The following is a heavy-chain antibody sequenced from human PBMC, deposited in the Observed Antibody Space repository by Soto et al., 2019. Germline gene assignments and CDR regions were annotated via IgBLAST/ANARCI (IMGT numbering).Heavy chain of an antibody. J-gene: IGHJ6*03. CDR3: AGDQGPNYLAV. CDR2: ISGRDGNI. CDR1: GFTFSDSF. Sequence: QVQLVESGGGLVKPGGSLRLSCAASGFTFSDSFMSWSRLTPGKGLEWLSYISGRDGNIFYAESVRGRFTISRDNAKKLVYLQMNILRADDTDVYYFAGDQGPNYLAVWGKGTTITVS. V-gene: IGHV3-11*01.